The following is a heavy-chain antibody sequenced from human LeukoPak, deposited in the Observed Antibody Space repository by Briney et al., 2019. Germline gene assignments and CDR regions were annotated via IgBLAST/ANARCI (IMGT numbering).Heavy chain of an antibody. D-gene: IGHD5-18*01. CDR2: ISYDGSSK. V-gene: IGHV3-30*18. CDR1: GFTFSSYG. J-gene: IGHJ4*02. Sequence: GRSLRLSCAASGFTFSSYGIHWVRQAPGKGLEWVAVISYDGSSKYYVDSVKGRFTISRDNSKNTLYLQMNSLRAEDTAVYYCAKDSGGYTYIFDYWGQGTLVTVSS. CDR3: AKDSGGYTYIFDY.